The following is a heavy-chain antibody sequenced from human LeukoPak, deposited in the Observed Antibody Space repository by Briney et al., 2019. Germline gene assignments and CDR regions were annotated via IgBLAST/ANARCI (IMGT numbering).Heavy chain of an antibody. CDR1: GFTFTRYT. J-gene: IGHJ4*02. CDR3: ARDCYGDGYFDY. V-gene: IGHV3-48*02. Sequence: TGGSLRLSCTVSGFTFTRYTMNWVRQAPGKGLEWVSYISSSGSTIYFTDSVEGRFTISRDNAKNSLYLQMNSLRDEDTAVYYCARDCYGDGYFDYWGQGTLVTVSS. CDR2: ISSSGSTI. D-gene: IGHD4-17*01.